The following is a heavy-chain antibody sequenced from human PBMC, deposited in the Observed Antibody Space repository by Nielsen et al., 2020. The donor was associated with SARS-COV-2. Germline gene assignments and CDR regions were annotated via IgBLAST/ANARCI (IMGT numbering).Heavy chain of an antibody. Sequence: GESLKISCAASGFTFSSYAMSWVRQAPGKGLEWVSAISGSGGSTYYADSVKGRFTISRDNSKNTLYLQMNSLRAEDTAVYYCAKDRVWSGYPYWGQGTLDTVSS. D-gene: IGHD3-3*01. CDR1: GFTFSSYA. V-gene: IGHV3-23*01. CDR2: ISGSGGST. J-gene: IGHJ4*02. CDR3: AKDRVWSGYPY.